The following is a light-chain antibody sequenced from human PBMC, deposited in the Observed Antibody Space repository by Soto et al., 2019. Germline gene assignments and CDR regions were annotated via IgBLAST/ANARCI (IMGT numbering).Light chain of an antibody. CDR3: IQTLQTPLT. J-gene: IGKJ4*01. CDR2: LGS. V-gene: IGKV2-28*01. CDR1: QSLLHSNGYSC. Sequence: DIVMTQSPLSLPVTPGEPASISCRSSQSLLHSNGYSCLDWYLQKPGQSPQLLIYLGSNRASGVPDRFSGSGSGTDFTLKISRVEAEDVGLYYCIQTLQTPLTFGGGTKVEIK.